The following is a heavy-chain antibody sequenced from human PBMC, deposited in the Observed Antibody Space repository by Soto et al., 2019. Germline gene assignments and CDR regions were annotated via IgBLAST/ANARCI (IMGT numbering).Heavy chain of an antibody. CDR1: GGSISSSSSY. Sequence: PSETLLTCTVSGGSISSSSSYWAWIRQPPGRGLEWIGAIYYNGRTYYKPSLKSRVTISVDTSKNQFSLNLSPVAAADSAVYYCARHRRENGIYAQPLDYWGQGTPVTVSS. V-gene: IGHV4-39*01. J-gene: IGHJ4*02. CDR2: IYYNGRT. D-gene: IGHD1-1*01. CDR3: ARHRRENGIYAQPLDY.